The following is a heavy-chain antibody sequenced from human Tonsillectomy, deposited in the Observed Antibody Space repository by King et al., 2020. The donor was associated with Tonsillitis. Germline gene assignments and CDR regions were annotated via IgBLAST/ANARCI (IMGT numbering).Heavy chain of an antibody. Sequence: VQLVESGGGVVQPGRSLRLSCAASGFTFSSYCMHWVRQAPGKGLEWVAVISYDVSNKYYADSVKGRFTISKDNSKNTLYLQMNSLRAEDTAVYYCAKVGCSSTRCYSVYWGQGTLVTVSS. CDR1: GFTFSSYC. J-gene: IGHJ4*02. D-gene: IGHD2-2*01. V-gene: IGHV3-30*18. CDR2: ISYDVSNK. CDR3: AKVGCSSTRCYSVY.